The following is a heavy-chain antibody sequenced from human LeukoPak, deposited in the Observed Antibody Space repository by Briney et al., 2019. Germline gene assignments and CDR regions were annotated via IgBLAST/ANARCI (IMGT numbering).Heavy chain of an antibody. J-gene: IGHJ5*02. CDR1: GFTFSSYW. Sequence: GGSLRLSCAASGFTFSSYWMHWVRQAPGEGLGWVSSINGDGSSTNYADSVKGRFSISRDNAKNTLYLQMNSMRAEDTAVYYCARTGIAARPTVWFDPWGQGTLVTVSS. CDR2: INGDGSST. V-gene: IGHV3-74*01. D-gene: IGHD6-6*01. CDR3: ARTGIAARPTVWFDP.